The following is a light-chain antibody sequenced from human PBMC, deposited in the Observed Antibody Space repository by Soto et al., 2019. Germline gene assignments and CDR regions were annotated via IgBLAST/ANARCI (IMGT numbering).Light chain of an antibody. Sequence: QSALTQPASLSGSPGQSITISCSGTSSDVGGSIYVSWYQQHPGEAPKLMIYDVSYRPSGVSNRFSASKSGNTASLTISGLQAEDEADYFCSSYTSSAPGVLFGGGTKLTVL. CDR1: SSDVGGSIY. CDR2: DVS. J-gene: IGLJ2*01. V-gene: IGLV2-14*03. CDR3: SSYTSSAPGVL.